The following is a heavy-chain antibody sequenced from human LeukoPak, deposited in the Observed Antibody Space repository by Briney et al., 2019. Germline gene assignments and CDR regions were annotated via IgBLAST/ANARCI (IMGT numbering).Heavy chain of an antibody. CDR3: ARVPVYYDSSGYPYYYYYGMDV. Sequence: GGSLRLSCAASGFTFDDYGMSWVRQAPGKGLEWVSGINWNGGSTGYADSVKGRFTISRDNAKNSLYLQMNSLRAEDTALYYCARVPVYYDSSGYPYYYYYGMDVWGQGTTVTISS. J-gene: IGHJ6*02. D-gene: IGHD3-22*01. V-gene: IGHV3-20*04. CDR1: GFTFDDYG. CDR2: INWNGGST.